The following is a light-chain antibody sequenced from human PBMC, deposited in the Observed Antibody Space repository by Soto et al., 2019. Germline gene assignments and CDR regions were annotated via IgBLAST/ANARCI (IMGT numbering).Light chain of an antibody. J-gene: IGKJ2*01. CDR2: GAS. V-gene: IGKV3-20*01. Sequence: EIVLTQSPGTLSLSPGERATLSCRASQSVSDSSLAWYHQKPGQAPRLLIYGASRRATGIPDTFSGSGSGTDFTLTISRLEPEDFAVYYCQLYGDSPMYTFGQGSKVDNK. CDR3: QLYGDSPMYT. CDR1: QSVSDSS.